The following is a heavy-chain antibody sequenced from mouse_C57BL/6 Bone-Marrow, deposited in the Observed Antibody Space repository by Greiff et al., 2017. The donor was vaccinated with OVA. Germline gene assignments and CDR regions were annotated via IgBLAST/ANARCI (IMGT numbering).Heavy chain of an antibody. CDR1: GFTFSDYY. CDR2: INYDGSST. J-gene: IGHJ4*01. Sequence: EVMLVESEGGLVQPGSSMKLSCTASGFTFSDYYMAWVRQVPEKGLEWVANINYDGSSTYYLDSLKSRFIISRDNAKNILYLQMSSLKSEDTATYYCARAVRRGSYAMDYWGQGTSVTVSS. V-gene: IGHV5-16*01. D-gene: IGHD2-14*01. CDR3: ARAVRRGSYAMDY.